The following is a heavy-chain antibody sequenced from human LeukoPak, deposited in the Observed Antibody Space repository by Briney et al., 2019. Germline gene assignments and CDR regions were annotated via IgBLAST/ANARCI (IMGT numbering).Heavy chain of an antibody. Sequence: ASVKVSCKASGYSFTTYDINWVRQATGQGLEWMGWMNLKSGYTGYAQKFQGRVTVTRDTSTSTVYMELSSLRSEDTAVYYCARVAGSIDYWGQGTLVTVSS. CDR1: GYSFTTYD. CDR2: MNLKSGYT. CDR3: ARVAGSIDY. J-gene: IGHJ4*02. D-gene: IGHD1-26*01. V-gene: IGHV1-8*03.